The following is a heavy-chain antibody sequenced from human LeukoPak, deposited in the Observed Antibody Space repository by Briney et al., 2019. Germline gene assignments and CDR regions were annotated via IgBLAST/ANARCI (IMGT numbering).Heavy chain of an antibody. CDR2: IYTSGST. J-gene: IGHJ4*02. CDR1: GGSISSYY. CDR3: ARVGDYDILTGYYLAFDY. Sequence: SETLSLTCTVSGGSISSYYWSWIRQPAGKGLEWIGRIYTSGSTNYNPSLKSRVTMSVDTSKNQFSLKLSSVTAADTAVYYCARVGDYDILTGYYLAFDYWGQGTLVTVSS. D-gene: IGHD3-9*01. V-gene: IGHV4-4*07.